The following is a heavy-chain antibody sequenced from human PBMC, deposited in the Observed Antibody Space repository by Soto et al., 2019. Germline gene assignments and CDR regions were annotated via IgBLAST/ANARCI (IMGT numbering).Heavy chain of an antibody. CDR1: GFTFSSYA. D-gene: IGHD3-22*01. V-gene: IGHV3-30-3*01. CDR3: AKGHSDSYYYFDY. Sequence: WGSLRLSWAASGFTFSSYAMHWVIRAPDKGLEWVAVISYDGSNKYYADSVKGRFTISRDNSKNTLYLQMNSLRVEDTAVYYCAKGHSDSYYYFDYCAQGALVTVSS. J-gene: IGHJ4*02. CDR2: ISYDGSNK.